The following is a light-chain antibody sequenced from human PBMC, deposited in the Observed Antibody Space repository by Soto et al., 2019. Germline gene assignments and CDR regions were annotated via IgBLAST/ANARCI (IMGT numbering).Light chain of an antibody. V-gene: IGKV1-12*01. CDR3: KQHNTLFPLS. J-gene: IGKJ4*01. CDR2: SAS. Sequence: DIQMTQSPSSVSASVGDRVTITCRASQGISNWLAWYQQQPGKAPKLLIYSASTLQCRVPSRFSCGGASTQFTLIISSRQPEDFATYNFKQHNTLFPLSVGGGTKVEIK. CDR1: QGISNW.